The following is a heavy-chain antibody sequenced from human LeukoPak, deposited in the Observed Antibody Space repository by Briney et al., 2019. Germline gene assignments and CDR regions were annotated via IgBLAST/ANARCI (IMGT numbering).Heavy chain of an antibody. CDR3: ARHGVVGQYDFHSSWFDP. J-gene: IGHJ5*02. D-gene: IGHD3-3*01. CDR2: IYYTGST. CDR1: GGSISTRSYY. V-gene: IGHV4-39*01. Sequence: SETLSLTCTVSGGSISTRSYYWGWLRQPPGKGLEWIGSIYYTGSTYYNPSLKSRVTISVDTSKKQFSLKPSSVTAADTAVYYCARHGVVGQYDFHSSWFDPWGQGTLVTVSS.